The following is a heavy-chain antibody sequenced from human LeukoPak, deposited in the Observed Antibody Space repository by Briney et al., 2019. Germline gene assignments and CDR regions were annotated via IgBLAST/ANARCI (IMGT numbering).Heavy chain of an antibody. V-gene: IGHV3-7*01. CDR1: GFTFSSDW. CDR2: IKPDGSDK. CDR3: ARGISLWIGDY. Sequence: GGSLRLSCAGSGFTFSSDWMTWVRQAPGKGLEWVANIKPDGSDKYYVDSVKGRFTISRDNAKSSLYLQMNALRAEDTAVYYCARGISLWIGDYWGRGTLVSVSS. D-gene: IGHD3-10*01. J-gene: IGHJ4*02.